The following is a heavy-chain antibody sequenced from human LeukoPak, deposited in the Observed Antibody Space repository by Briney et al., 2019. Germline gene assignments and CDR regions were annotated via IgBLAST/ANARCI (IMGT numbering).Heavy chain of an antibody. CDR3: ARERIAAAGRYYYYYGMDV. Sequence: PGGSLRLSCAASGFTFSSYGMHWVRQAPGKGLEWVAVIWYDGSNKYYADSVKGRFTISRDNSKNTLYLQMNSLRAEDTAVYYCARERIAAAGRYYYYYGMDVWGQGTTVTVSS. D-gene: IGHD6-13*01. V-gene: IGHV3-33*08. CDR1: GFTFSSYG. CDR2: IWYDGSNK. J-gene: IGHJ6*02.